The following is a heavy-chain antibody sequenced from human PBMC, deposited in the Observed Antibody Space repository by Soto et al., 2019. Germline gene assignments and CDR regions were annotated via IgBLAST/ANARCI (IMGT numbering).Heavy chain of an antibody. CDR1: GYTFTSYG. CDR2: ISAYNGNT. CDR3: ARGNSPEDWFDN. J-gene: IGHJ5*02. V-gene: IGHV1-18*01. Sequence: QVQLVQSGAEVKKPGASVKVSCNASGYTFTSYGISWVRQAHGQGLEWMGWISAYNGNTNYAQKLKGRVTMTTDTSTSTADMERRSLRSDDTAVYYCARGNSPEDWFDNWGQGTLGTVFS. D-gene: IGHD2-21*01.